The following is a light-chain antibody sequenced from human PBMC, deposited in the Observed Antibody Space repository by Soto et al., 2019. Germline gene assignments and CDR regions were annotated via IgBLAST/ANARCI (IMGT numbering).Light chain of an antibody. CDR2: PAS. CDR3: LQDHTYPLT. J-gene: IGKJ2*01. Sequence: AIQMTQSPSSLSASVGDRVTITCRASQGIGTDFAWYQQKPGKAPKLLIYPASTLRSGVPSRFSGSGSGTDFTLTISILQPEDVATYYCLQDHTYPLTFGPGTKLDIK. V-gene: IGKV1-6*01. CDR1: QGIGTD.